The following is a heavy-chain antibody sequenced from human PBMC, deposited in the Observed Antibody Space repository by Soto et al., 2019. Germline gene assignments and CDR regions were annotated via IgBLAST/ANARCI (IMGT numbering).Heavy chain of an antibody. CDR1: GFTFSSYG. Sequence: QVQLVESGGGVVQPGRSLRLSCAASGFTFSSYGMHWVRQAPGKGLEWVAVISYDGSNKYYADSVKGRFTISRDNSNNTLYLHMNSLRAKDTAVYYFAKDFSELVPPLYGMDVWCQGTRVTVCS. CDR3: AKDFSELVPPLYGMDV. CDR2: ISYDGSNK. J-gene: IGHJ6*01. V-gene: IGHV3-30*18. D-gene: IGHD6-6*01.